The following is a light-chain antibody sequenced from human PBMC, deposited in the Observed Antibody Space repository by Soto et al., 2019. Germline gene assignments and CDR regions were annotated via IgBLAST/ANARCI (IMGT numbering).Light chain of an antibody. CDR1: QSVGTY. V-gene: IGKV3-11*01. CDR2: GAS. Sequence: VVLTQSPATLSLSPGERATLSCRASQSVGTYLAWYQQKPGQAPGLLIYGASNRATGIPARFSGSGSGTDFTLTISGLEPEDFALYYCQQRDKWPITFGQGTRLEIK. CDR3: QQRDKWPIT. J-gene: IGKJ5*01.